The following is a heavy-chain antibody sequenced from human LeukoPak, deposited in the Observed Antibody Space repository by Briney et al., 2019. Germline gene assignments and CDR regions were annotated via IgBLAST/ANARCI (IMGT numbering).Heavy chain of an antibody. CDR2: IYPGDSDT. CDR3: ARARDYYDSSGYFDY. J-gene: IGHJ4*02. Sequence: GESLKISCKGSGYSFTSYWIGWVRQMPGKGLEWMGIIYPGDSDTRYSPSFQGQVTISADKSISTAYLQWSSLKAPDTAMYYCARARDYYDSSGYFDYWGQGTLVTVSS. D-gene: IGHD3-22*01. CDR1: GYSFTSYW. V-gene: IGHV5-51*01.